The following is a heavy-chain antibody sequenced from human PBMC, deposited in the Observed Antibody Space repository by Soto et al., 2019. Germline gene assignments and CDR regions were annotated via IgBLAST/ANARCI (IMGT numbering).Heavy chain of an antibody. CDR3: AKSHTTSGWYVTTDY. D-gene: IGHD6-19*01. J-gene: IGHJ4*02. CDR2: ISSSSSYI. Sequence: GGSLRLSCAASGFTSSSYSMNWVRQAPGKGLEWVSSISSSSSYIYYADSVKGRFTISRDDAKNSLYLQMNSLRAEDTALYYCAKSHTTSGWYVTTDYWGQGTRVTVSS. CDR1: GFTSSSYS. V-gene: IGHV3-21*04.